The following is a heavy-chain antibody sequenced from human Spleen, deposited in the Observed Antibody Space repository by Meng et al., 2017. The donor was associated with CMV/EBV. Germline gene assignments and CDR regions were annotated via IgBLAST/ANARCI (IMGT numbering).Heavy chain of an antibody. CDR2: ISSSGSTI. Sequence: GSLKISCAASGFTFSSYEMNWVRQAPGKGLEWVSYISSSGSTIYYADSVKGRFTISRDNAKNSLYLQMNSLRAEDTAVYYCARDGCSSTSCYTPFDYWGQGTLVTVSS. D-gene: IGHD2-2*02. CDR3: ARDGCSSTSCYTPFDY. J-gene: IGHJ4*02. CDR1: GFTFSSYE. V-gene: IGHV3-48*03.